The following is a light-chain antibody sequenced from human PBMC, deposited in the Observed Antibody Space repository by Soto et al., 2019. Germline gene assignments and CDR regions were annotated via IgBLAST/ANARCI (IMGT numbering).Light chain of an antibody. V-gene: IGKV1-27*01. CDR3: QKYNSPPRT. Sequence: DVQMTQSPSSLSASVGDRVTITYRASQGISNYLAWYQQKPGELPKLVIYAASILQTGVPSRFSGSGSGTDFSLTISSLQPEDVATYFCQKYNSPPRTFGQGTKVDIK. J-gene: IGKJ1*01. CDR1: QGISNY. CDR2: AAS.